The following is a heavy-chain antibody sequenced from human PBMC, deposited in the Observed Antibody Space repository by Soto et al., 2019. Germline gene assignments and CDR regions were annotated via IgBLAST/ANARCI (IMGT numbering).Heavy chain of an antibody. J-gene: IGHJ6*02. Sequence: ASETLSLTCAVYGGSFSGYYWSWIRQPPGKGLEWIGEINHSGSTNYNPSLKSRVTISVDTSKNQFSLKLSSVTAADTAVYYCARGPGSYYKYYYYGMDVWGQGTTVTVSS. CDR2: INHSGST. CDR1: GGSFSGYY. V-gene: IGHV4-34*01. CDR3: ARGPGSYYKYYYYGMDV. D-gene: IGHD3-10*01.